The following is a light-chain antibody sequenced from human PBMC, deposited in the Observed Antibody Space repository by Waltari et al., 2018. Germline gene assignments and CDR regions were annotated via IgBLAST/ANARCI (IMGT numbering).Light chain of an antibody. J-gene: IGKJ4*01. CDR3: QQYDGTTLT. V-gene: IGKV3-20*01. CDR1: QTVSSIA. Sequence: EFVLTPSPGTLSLSPGERATLPCRASQTVSSIALTWYQQQPGQPPRLLIYGTSHRATSIPDRFSGTGSGTDFTLTISRLEPEDFAVYYCQQYDGTTLTFGGGTKVEI. CDR2: GTS.